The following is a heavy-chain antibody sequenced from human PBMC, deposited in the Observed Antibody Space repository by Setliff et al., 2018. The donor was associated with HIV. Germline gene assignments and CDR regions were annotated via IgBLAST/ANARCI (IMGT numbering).Heavy chain of an antibody. Sequence: PSETLSLTCTVSGGSIRNYYWSWIRQPPGKGLEWIGYIYTSESSNYNPSLKSRVTFSVDTSKNQFSLKLSSVTAADTAVYYCARSARFFYASGSRRYFDLWGRGTLVTVS. CDR2: IYTSESS. CDR3: ARSARFFYASGSRRYFDL. J-gene: IGHJ2*01. CDR1: GGSIRNYY. V-gene: IGHV4-4*08. D-gene: IGHD3-10*01.